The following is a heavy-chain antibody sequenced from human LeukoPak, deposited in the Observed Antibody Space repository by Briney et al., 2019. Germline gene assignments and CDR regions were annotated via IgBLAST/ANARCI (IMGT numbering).Heavy chain of an antibody. V-gene: IGHV4-59*08. Sequence: SETLSLTCTVSGGSISNYYWSWIRQPPGKGLEWIGYIFYTGSINYNPSLRGRVTISVDTSKSQFSLRLSSMTAADTAVYYCARSYSASYDSPAGWFDPWGQGTLVTVSS. CDR3: ARSYSASYDSPAGWFDP. D-gene: IGHD3-22*01. CDR1: GGSISNYY. J-gene: IGHJ5*02. CDR2: IFYTGSI.